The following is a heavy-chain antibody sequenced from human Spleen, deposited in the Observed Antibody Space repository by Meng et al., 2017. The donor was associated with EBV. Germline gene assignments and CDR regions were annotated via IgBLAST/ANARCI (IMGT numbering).Heavy chain of an antibody. J-gene: IGHJ4*02. CDR3: ATGISPAVPFDY. V-gene: IGHV4-4*02. CDR2: IHHSGST. CDR1: GGSISSSKW. D-gene: IGHD6-13*01. Sequence: QGQLQESGPGLVKPSGTLSLTVVVSGGSISSSKWWTWVRQPPGKGLEWIGDIHHSGSTNYNPSLKSRVTISVDKSKNQVSLKLNSVTAADTAVYYCATGISPAVPFDYWGQGTLVTVSS.